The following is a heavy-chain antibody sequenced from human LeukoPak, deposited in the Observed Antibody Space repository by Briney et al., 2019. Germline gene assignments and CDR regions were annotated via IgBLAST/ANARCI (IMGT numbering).Heavy chain of an antibody. V-gene: IGHV3-9*01. CDR3: AKMRYGDYFDY. CDR1: GFTFDDYA. J-gene: IGHJ4*02. Sequence: GGSLRLSCAASGFTFDDYAVHWVRQAPGKGLEWVSGISWNSGSIGYADSVKGRFTISRDNAKNSLYLQMNSLRAEDTALYYCAKMRYGDYFDYWGQGTLVTVSS. D-gene: IGHD4-17*01. CDR2: ISWNSGSI.